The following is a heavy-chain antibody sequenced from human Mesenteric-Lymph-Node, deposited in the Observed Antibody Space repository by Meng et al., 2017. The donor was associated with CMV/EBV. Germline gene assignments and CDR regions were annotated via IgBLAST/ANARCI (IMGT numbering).Heavy chain of an antibody. CDR1: GFTFEDYG. J-gene: IGHJ4*02. D-gene: IGHD5-24*01. V-gene: IGHV3-20*04. Sequence: GESLKISCAASGFTFEDYGMSWVRQAPGKGLEWVSGINWTGTSTGYGDSVKGRFTISRDNAKKSLYLEMNSLRAEDTAVYYCARDVSISTITAGFWGQVALVTVSS. CDR3: ARDVSISTITAGF. CDR2: INWTGTST.